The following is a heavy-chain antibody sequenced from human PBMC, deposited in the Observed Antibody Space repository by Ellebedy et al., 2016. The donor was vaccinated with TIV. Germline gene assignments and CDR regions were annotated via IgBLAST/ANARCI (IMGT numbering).Heavy chain of an antibody. Sequence: GESLKISXAASNFNFHEDAMHWVRQAPGKGLEWVALVTYNGKDTYYADSVRGRFTISRDNSKSTVYLQMRSLNPNDTAVYFCARARTLGSESSLDHWGQGTLVAISS. CDR1: NFNFHEDA. CDR2: VTYNGKDT. V-gene: IGHV3-30*04. CDR3: ARARTLGSESSLDH. J-gene: IGHJ4*02. D-gene: IGHD3-10*01.